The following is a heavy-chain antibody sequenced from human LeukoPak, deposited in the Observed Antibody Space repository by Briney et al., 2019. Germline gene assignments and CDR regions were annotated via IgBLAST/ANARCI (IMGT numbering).Heavy chain of an antibody. CDR2: ISYDGSSK. V-gene: IGHV3-30*04. J-gene: IGHJ6*02. CDR3: ARDLPPGDV. CDR1: GFTFSNYA. Sequence: QPGGSLRLSCAASGFTFSNYAMHWVRQAPGKGLEWVASISYDGSSKYYADSVKGRFTIPRDNSKNTLYLQMDNLGVEDTAVYYCARDLPPGDVWGQGTTVTVSS.